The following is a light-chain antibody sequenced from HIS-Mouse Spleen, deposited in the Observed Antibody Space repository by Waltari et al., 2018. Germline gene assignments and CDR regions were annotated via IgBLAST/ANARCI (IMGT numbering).Light chain of an antibody. Sequence: QSALTQPASVSGSPGQSITISCTGTSSDVGSYNPFSWYQPHPGKAPKLMIYEGSKRPSGVSNRFSGSKSGNTASLTISGLQAEDEADYYCCSYAGSSTFEVFGGGTKLTVL. V-gene: IGLV2-23*03. CDR3: CSYAGSSTFEV. CDR1: SSDVGSYNP. CDR2: EGS. J-gene: IGLJ2*01.